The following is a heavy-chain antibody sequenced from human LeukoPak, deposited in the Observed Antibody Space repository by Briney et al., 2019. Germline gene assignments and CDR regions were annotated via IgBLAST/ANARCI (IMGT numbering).Heavy chain of an antibody. J-gene: IGHJ6*03. CDR1: GDSVSGYY. Sequence: SETLSLTCTVSGDSVSGYYGSWIRQPPGKGLEWIGYFYTSANTNYNPSLKSRVTMSVDTSKNQFSLKLSSVTAADTAVYYCARGLRDEERHYGYYYMDVWGKGTTVTVSS. V-gene: IGHV4-4*09. CDR2: FYTSANT. D-gene: IGHD3-22*01. CDR3: ARGLRDEERHYGYYYMDV.